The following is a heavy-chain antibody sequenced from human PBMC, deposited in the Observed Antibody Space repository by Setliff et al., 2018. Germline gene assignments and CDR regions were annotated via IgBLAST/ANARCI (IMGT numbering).Heavy chain of an antibody. D-gene: IGHD4-17*01. V-gene: IGHV4-34*01. CDR2: IHHSGST. J-gene: IGHJ2*01. Sequence: PSETLSLTCAVSGYSISSGYYWSWIRQLPGKGLEWIAEIHHSGSTNFHPSLKSRVAISVDPSKNQFYLNLRSVTAADTAVYFCARGTKTMVINYWYFDVWGRGTPVTVSS. CDR3: ARGTKTMVINYWYFDV. CDR1: GYSISSGYY.